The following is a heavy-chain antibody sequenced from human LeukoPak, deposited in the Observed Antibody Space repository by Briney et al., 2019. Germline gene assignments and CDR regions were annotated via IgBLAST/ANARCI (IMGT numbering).Heavy chain of an antibody. J-gene: IGHJ4*02. D-gene: IGHD3-22*01. V-gene: IGHV3-48*01. Sequence: GGSLRLXCAASGFAFSSYSMKWVRQAPGKGLEWVSYISSSSSTIYYADSVKGRFTISRDNAKNSLYLQMNSLRAEDTAVYYCARGNYYDSSGYYGYWGQGTLVTVSS. CDR1: GFAFSSYS. CDR3: ARGNYYDSSGYYGY. CDR2: ISSSSSTI.